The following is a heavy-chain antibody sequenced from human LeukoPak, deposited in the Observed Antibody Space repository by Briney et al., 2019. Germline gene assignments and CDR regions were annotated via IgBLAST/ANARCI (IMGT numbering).Heavy chain of an antibody. V-gene: IGHV3-23*01. CDR1: GFTFSSYA. Sequence: GGSLRLSCAASGFTFSSYAMSWVRQAPGKGLEWVSAISGSGGSTYYADSVKGRFTISRDNAKNSLYLQMNNLRVEDTAMYYCARYSGTYRDYWGQGTLVTVSS. D-gene: IGHD1-26*01. J-gene: IGHJ4*02. CDR2: ISGSGGST. CDR3: ARYSGTYRDY.